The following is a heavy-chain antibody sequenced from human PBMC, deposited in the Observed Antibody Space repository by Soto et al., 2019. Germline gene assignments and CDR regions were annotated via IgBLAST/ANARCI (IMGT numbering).Heavy chain of an antibody. J-gene: IGHJ6*02. CDR1: GFSFSDSW. D-gene: IGHD3-16*01. V-gene: IGHV3-7*01. CDR2: IKEDGSEK. Sequence: LRLSCAASGFSFSDSWMDWVRQAPGKGPEWVANIKEDGSEKNYVDSVKGRFTISRDNAKNSLYLQMNSLRAEDTAVYYCASLGRHGWGQGXTVTVYS. CDR3: ASLGRHG.